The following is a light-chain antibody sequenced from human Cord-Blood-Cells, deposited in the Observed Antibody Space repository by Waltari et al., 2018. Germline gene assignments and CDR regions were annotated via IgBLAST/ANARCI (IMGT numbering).Light chain of an antibody. CDR2: GAS. CDR3: QQYNNWLT. Sequence: EIVMTQSSATLSASAGERTTISRRASQSVSNKLSWYQQKTGQAPRLLIYGASTRATGITARFSGSGSGTEFTLTISSLQSEDFAVYYCQQYNNWLTFGGGTKVEIK. V-gene: IGKV3-15*01. J-gene: IGKJ4*01. CDR1: QSVSNK.